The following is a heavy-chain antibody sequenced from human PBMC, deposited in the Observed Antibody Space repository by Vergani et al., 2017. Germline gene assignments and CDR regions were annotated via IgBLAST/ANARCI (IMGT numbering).Heavy chain of an antibody. D-gene: IGHD1-26*01. J-gene: IGHJ5*02. CDR3: ARVSRELPAEPGGVTWFAP. V-gene: IGHV4-30-4*08. Sequence: QLQLQESGPGLVKPSQTLSLTCTVSGGSISSGDYYWSWIRQPPGKGLEWIGYIYYSGSTYYNPSLKRRVTISVDTSKNQFSLKLSSVTAADTAVYYCARVSRELPAEPGGVTWFAPWGQGTLVTVSS. CDR2: IYYSGST. CDR1: GGSISSGDYY.